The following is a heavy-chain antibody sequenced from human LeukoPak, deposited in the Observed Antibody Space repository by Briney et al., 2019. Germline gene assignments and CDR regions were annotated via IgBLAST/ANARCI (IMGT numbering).Heavy chain of an antibody. CDR3: AKWSTYYYESSGYYHFDY. J-gene: IGHJ4*02. D-gene: IGHD3-22*01. V-gene: IGHV3-23*01. CDR2: ISGSGAST. Sequence: GGSLRLSCAASGFTFSSYWMSWVRQAPGRGLEWVSAISGSGASTYYADSVKGRFTISRDNSKNTLYLQMNSLRAEDTAVYYCAKWSTYYYESSGYYHFDYWGQGTLVTASS. CDR1: GFTFSSYW.